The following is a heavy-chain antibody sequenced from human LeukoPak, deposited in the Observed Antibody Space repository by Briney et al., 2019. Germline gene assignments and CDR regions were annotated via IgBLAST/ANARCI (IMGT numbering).Heavy chain of an antibody. CDR1: GGSISSYY. CDR2: IYYSGST. CDR3: ARSRLRFLEWLR. J-gene: IGHJ4*02. V-gene: IGHV4-59*01. D-gene: IGHD3-3*01. Sequence: SETLSLTCTVSGGSISSYYWSWIRQPPGKGLEWIGYIYYSGSTNYNPSLKSRVTISLDTSKNQFSLKLSSVTAADTAVYYCARSRLRFLEWLRWGQGTLVTVSS.